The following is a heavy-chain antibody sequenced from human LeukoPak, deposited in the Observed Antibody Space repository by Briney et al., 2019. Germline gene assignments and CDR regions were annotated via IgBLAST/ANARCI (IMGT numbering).Heavy chain of an antibody. D-gene: IGHD6-19*01. CDR3: ARSWYSSGWQGFDY. V-gene: IGHV3-21*01. J-gene: IGHJ4*02. CDR2: ISSSSSYI. CDR1: GFTFSSYS. Sequence: GGSLRLACAASGFTFSSYSMNWVRQAPGKGLEWVSSISSSSSYIYYADSLKGRFTISRDNAKNSLYLQMNSLRAEDTAVYYCARSWYSSGWQGFDYWGQGTLVTVSS.